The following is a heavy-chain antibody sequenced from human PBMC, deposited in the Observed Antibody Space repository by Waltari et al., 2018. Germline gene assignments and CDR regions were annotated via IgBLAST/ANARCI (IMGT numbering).Heavy chain of an antibody. J-gene: IGHJ5*02. CDR3: ARSSAPYNSLDP. Sequence: QVQLPVSGQGLVKPSETLSLTGTVLGYSIRHYYWNWIRQPPGKGLEWIGYMRYAGSTNYSPSLKSRVTMLGDTSQNQVSLRLSSVTAADTAVYYCARSSAPYNSLDPWGQGTLVTVSS. CDR1: GYSIRHYY. CDR2: MRYAGST. V-gene: IGHV4-59*01.